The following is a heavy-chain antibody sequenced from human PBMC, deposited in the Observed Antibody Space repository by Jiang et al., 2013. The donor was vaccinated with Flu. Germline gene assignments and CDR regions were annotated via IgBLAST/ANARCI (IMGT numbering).Heavy chain of an antibody. V-gene: IGHV1-46*01. J-gene: IGHJ5*02. D-gene: IGHD6-19*01. CDR1: GYTFTSYY. CDR2: INPSGGST. Sequence: SGYTFTSYYMHWVRQAPGQGLEWMGIINPSGGSTSYAQKFQGRVTMTRDTSTSTVYMELSSLRSEDTAVYYCAILAVAGPRPRRFDPWGQGTLVTVSS. CDR3: AILAVAGPRPRRFDP.